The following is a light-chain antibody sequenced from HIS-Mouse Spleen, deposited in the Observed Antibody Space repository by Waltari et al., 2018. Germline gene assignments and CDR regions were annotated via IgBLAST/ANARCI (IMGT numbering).Light chain of an antibody. CDR1: SSNSGSNY. CDR2: RNH. V-gene: IGLV1-47*01. CDR3: AAWDDSLSGPV. Sequence: QSVLTQPPSASGTPGLRVTISCSGRSSNSGSNYAYWYQQLPGTAPKLLIYRNHQRPSGVPDRFSGSKSGTSASLAISGLRSEDEADYYCAAWDDSLSGPVFGGGTKLTVL. J-gene: IGLJ3*02.